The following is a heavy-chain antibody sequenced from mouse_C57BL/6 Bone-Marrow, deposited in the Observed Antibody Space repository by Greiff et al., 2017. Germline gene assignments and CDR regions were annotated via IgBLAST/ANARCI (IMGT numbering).Heavy chain of an antibody. CDR2: IYPRSGNT. Sequence: QVQLQQSGAELARPGASVKLSCKASGYTFTSYGISWVKQRTGQGLEWIGEIYPRSGNTYYNEKFKGKATLTADKSSSTAYMGLRSLTSEDSAVYFCARKGIVKGSTTVFITTVVAGYFDVWGTGTTVTVSS. J-gene: IGHJ1*03. D-gene: IGHD1-1*01. CDR3: ARKGIVKGSTTVFITTVVAGYFDV. V-gene: IGHV1-81*01. CDR1: GYTFTSYG.